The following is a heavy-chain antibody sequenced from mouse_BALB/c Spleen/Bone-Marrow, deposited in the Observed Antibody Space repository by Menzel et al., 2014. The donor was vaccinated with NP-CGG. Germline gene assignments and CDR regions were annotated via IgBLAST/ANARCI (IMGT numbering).Heavy chain of an antibody. CDR2: IYPGSGST. D-gene: IGHD2-4*01. Sequence: LQQSGSELVRPGASVKLSCKASGNTFTSYWMHWVKQRPGQGLEWIGNIYPGSGSTNYDEKFKNKATLTVDTSSSAAYMQLRSLTSEDSAVYYCTRGDYPYFPMDYWGQGTSVTVSS. CDR1: GNTFTSYW. J-gene: IGHJ4*01. V-gene: IGHV1S22*01. CDR3: TRGDYPYFPMDY.